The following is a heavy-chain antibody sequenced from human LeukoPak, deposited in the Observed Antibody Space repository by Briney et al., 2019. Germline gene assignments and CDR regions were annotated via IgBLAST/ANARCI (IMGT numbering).Heavy chain of an antibody. D-gene: IGHD3-10*01. J-gene: IGHJ4*02. CDR2: INPSGVST. V-gene: IGHV1-46*01. Sequence: ASVTVSCKASGYTFTSYYIHWVRQAPGQGLELMGIINPSGVSTTYAQKFQGRVTMTRDTSTSTVYMELNSLRSEDTAVYYCARDAIIMVRGVMLYWGQGTLVTVSS. CDR1: GYTFTSYY. CDR3: ARDAIIMVRGVMLY.